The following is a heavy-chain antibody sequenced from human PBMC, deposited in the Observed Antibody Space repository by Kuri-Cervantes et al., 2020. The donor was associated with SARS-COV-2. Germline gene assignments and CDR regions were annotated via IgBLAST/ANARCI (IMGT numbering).Heavy chain of an antibody. Sequence: GESLKISCAASGLTFDDYGMSWVRQAPGKGLEWVSGINWNGGSTGYADSVKGRFTISRDNAKNSLYLQMNSLRAEDTAVYYCAREGRGYAYFDYWGQGTLVTVSS. CDR1: GLTFDDYG. V-gene: IGHV3-20*04. CDR2: INWNGGST. J-gene: IGHJ4*02. D-gene: IGHD5-12*01. CDR3: AREGRGYAYFDY.